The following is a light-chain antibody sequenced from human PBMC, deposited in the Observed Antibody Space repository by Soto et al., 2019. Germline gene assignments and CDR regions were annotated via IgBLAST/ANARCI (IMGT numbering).Light chain of an antibody. CDR1: QTISTW. CDR2: DVS. V-gene: IGKV1-5*01. CDR3: QQSETSPLT. Sequence: DIQMTQSPSPLSASVGDSVTITCRASQTISTWLAWYQHKPGKAPNLLIYDVSTLMSEVPSRFSGSGSGTEFTLTISSLQPGDFAAYYCQQSETSPLTFGQGTRLDIK. J-gene: IGKJ5*01.